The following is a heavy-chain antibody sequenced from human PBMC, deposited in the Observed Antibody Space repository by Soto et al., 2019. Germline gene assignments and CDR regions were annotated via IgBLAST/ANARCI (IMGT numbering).Heavy chain of an antibody. CDR1: GYTFTSYY. J-gene: IGHJ3*02. CDR3: ASSASVVTAILPFDI. Sequence: QVQLVQSGAEVKKPGASVKVSCKASGYTFTSYYMHWVRQAPGQGLEWMGIINPSGGSTSDAQKFQGRVTMTRDTSTSTVYMELSSLRSEDTAVYYCASSASVVTAILPFDIWGQGTMVTVSS. CDR2: INPSGGST. V-gene: IGHV1-46*01. D-gene: IGHD2-21*02.